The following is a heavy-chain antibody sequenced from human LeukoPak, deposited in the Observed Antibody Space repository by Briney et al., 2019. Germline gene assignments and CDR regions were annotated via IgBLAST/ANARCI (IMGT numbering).Heavy chain of an antibody. CDR1: GFTFSAYV. Sequence: PGGSLRLSCAASGFTFSAYVMSWVRQAPGKGLEWVSSISGSGDITYYADSVKGRFTISRDNSKNTLYLQMNSLRAEDTAVYYCARSYYYGSGTPAHFDYWGQGTLVTVSS. CDR2: ISGSGDIT. CDR3: ARSYYYGSGTPAHFDY. J-gene: IGHJ4*02. V-gene: IGHV3-23*01. D-gene: IGHD3-10*01.